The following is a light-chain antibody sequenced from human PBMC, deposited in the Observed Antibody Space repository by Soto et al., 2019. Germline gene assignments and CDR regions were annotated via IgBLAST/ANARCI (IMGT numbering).Light chain of an antibody. J-gene: IGKJ1*01. Sequence: EIVLTQSPGTLSLSPGERATLSCRASQSVSSSYFAWYQQKPGQAPMLLIDGASSRATGIPDRFSGSGSGTDFTLNIRRLEPEAFAVYYWQQYCSSRTFGQGTKVEIK. V-gene: IGKV3-20*01. CDR3: QQYCSSRT. CDR2: GAS. CDR1: QSVSSSY.